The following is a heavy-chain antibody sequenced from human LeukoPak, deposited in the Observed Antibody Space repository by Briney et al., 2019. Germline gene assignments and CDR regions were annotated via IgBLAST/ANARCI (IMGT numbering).Heavy chain of an antibody. D-gene: IGHD4-23*01. V-gene: IGHV1-18*01. CDR3: ARGDYGGNSGGYFDY. CDR1: GYSFTNYG. J-gene: IGHJ4*02. CDR2: ISAYNGNT. Sequence: ASVKVSCKASGYSFTNYGISWVRQAPGQGLEWMGWISAYNGNTNYAQKLQGRVTMTTDTSTSTAYMELRSLRSDDTAVYYCARGDYGGNSGGYFDYWGQGTLVTVSS.